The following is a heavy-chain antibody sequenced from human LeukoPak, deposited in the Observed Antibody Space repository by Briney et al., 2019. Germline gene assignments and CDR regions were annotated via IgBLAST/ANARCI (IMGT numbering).Heavy chain of an antibody. V-gene: IGHV3-48*01. CDR3: AKDEGRYLYAFDI. CDR1: GFIFSTYS. J-gene: IGHJ3*02. CDR2: ISSSSGSTI. D-gene: IGHD1-1*01. Sequence: GGSLRLSCAASGFIFSTYSMNWVRQAPGKGMEWISYISSSSGSTIYYSHSVKGRFTISRDNAKNSLYLQMNSLRAEDTAVYYCAKDEGRYLYAFDIWGQGTMVTVSS.